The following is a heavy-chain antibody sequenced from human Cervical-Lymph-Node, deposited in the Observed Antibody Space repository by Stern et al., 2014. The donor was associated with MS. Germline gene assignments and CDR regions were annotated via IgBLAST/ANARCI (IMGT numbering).Heavy chain of an antibody. V-gene: IGHV1-2*04. Sequence: VQLGESGAEVKTPGASLKFSCTASGYTFTGFFLHWVRQAPGQALEWVGGINPNIGVTKSAQMFEGLVTLSRDTSINTVYMELNRLKSDDTAVFYCARGYPFFDNWGQGPLVTVSS. CDR2: INPNIGVT. D-gene: IGHD2-15*01. CDR3: ARGYPFFDN. CDR1: GYTFTGFF. J-gene: IGHJ4*02.